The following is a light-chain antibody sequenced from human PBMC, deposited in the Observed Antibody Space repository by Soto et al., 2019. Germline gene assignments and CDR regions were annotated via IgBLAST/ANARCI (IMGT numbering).Light chain of an antibody. CDR3: KQLNIYRA. CDR1: QGISSY. CDR2: AAS. J-gene: IGKJ1*01. Sequence: DIQLTQSPSFLSASVGDRVTITCRASQGISSYLAWYQQKPGKAPKLLIYAASTLQSGVPSRFSGSGSGTEFTLTISSLQPEDFAPYDCKQLNIYRAFGQGTKVEIK. V-gene: IGKV1-9*01.